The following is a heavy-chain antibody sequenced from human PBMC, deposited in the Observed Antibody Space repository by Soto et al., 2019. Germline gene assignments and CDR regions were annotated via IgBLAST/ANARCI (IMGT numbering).Heavy chain of an antibody. D-gene: IGHD3-22*01. CDR2: IYQSGST. CDR3: DIYDTTYFYDSSGYYYAWYFDL. J-gene: IGHJ2*01. CDR1: GGSISSGGYS. V-gene: IGHV4-30-2*01. Sequence: QLQLQESGSGLVKPSQTLSLTCAVSGGSISSGGYSWSWIRQPPGKGLEWIGYIYQSGSTCYNPSLKSRVTLSVDRSKNQFSRKLSSVTAADTAVYYCDIYDTTYFYDSSGYYYAWYFDLWGRGTLVTVSS.